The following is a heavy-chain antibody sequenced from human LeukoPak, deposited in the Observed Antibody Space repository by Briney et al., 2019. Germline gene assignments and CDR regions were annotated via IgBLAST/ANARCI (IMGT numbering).Heavy chain of an antibody. D-gene: IGHD3-10*01. J-gene: IGHJ4*02. CDR2: IYPGDSDT. CDR3: ARLSLLWFGESAFDY. Sequence: GESLKISCKGSGYSFTSYWIGWVRQVPGKVLEWMGIIYPGDSDTRYSPSFQGQVTISADKSISTAYLQWSSLKASDTAMYYCARLSLLWFGESAFDYWGQGTLVTVSS. CDR1: GYSFTSYW. V-gene: IGHV5-51*01.